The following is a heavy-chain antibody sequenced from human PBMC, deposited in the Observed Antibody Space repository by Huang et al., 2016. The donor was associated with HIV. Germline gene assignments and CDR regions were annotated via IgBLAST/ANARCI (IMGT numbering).Heavy chain of an antibody. CDR3: LPAGHVSHYYYMDV. Sequence: QGQLVESGGGVVQPGRSLRLSCAASGFSFTSYDMQWVRQFPGKGLDWVSFVSNDGNEKYYADSGKGRFTISRDNFKNTLYLQMNSLRTGDTAVYFCLPAGHVSHYYYMDVWGKGTTVIVSS. V-gene: IGHV3-30*03. CDR2: VSNDGNEK. J-gene: IGHJ6*03. CDR1: GFSFTSYD.